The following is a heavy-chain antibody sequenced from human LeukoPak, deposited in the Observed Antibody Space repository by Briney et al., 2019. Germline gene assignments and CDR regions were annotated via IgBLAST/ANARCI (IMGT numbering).Heavy chain of an antibody. D-gene: IGHD6-6*01. J-gene: IGHJ3*02. Sequence: PGGSLRLSCAASGFTFNSYAMSWVRQAPGKGLEWVSAISGSGGSTYYADSVKGRFTISRDNSKNTLYLQMNSLRAEDTAVYYCAKANDRLGAARHAFDIWGQGTMVTVSS. CDR3: AKANDRLGAARHAFDI. CDR2: ISGSGGST. V-gene: IGHV3-23*01. CDR1: GFTFNSYA.